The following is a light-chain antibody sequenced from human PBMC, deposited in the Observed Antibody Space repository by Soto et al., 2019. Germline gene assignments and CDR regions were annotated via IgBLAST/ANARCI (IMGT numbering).Light chain of an antibody. V-gene: IGKV1-39*01. CDR3: QHSHSGIT. CDR2: AAS. J-gene: IGKJ5*01. CDR1: QTLDSY. Sequence: DIPLTQSPPSLSATVGDRVTITCRASQTLDSYLNGFQQKPGMAPKLLIYAASEIKSGVPSRFRGSGSGTSVTLTIDALQPDDFAAYYCQHSHSGITFRQGTLLEI.